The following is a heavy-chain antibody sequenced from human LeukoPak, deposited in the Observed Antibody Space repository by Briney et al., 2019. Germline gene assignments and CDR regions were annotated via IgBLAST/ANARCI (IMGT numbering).Heavy chain of an antibody. V-gene: IGHV3-13*01. CDR3: ARGRSYYYDSSGYRPFYFDY. CDR1: GFTFSSYD. CDR2: IGTAGDT. Sequence: GSLRLSCAASGFTFSSYDMHWVRQATGKGLEWVSAIGTAGDTYYPGSVKGRFTISRENAKNSLYLQMNSLRAGDTAVYYSARGRSYYYDSSGYRPFYFDYWGQGTLVTVSS. D-gene: IGHD3-22*01. J-gene: IGHJ4*02.